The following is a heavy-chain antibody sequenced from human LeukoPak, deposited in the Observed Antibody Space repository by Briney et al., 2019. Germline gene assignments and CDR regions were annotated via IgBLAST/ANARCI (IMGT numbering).Heavy chain of an antibody. CDR3: AKGVRGWTNIDY. Sequence: GGSLRLSCAASGFTFSSYGMSWVRQAPGKGLDWVSGINGRGGSTYYADSVKGRFTISRDNTKNTLYLQMNSLRAEDTAVYYCAKGVRGWTNIDYWGQGTLVTVSS. D-gene: IGHD4-23*01. CDR2: INGRGGST. J-gene: IGHJ4*02. V-gene: IGHV3-23*01. CDR1: GFTFSSYG.